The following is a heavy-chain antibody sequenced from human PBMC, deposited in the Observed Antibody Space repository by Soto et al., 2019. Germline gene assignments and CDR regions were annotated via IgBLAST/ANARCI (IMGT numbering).Heavy chain of an antibody. J-gene: IGHJ5*02. CDR1: GGSISSSSYY. Sequence: QLQLQESGPGLVKPSETLSLTCTVSGGSISSSSYYWGWIRQPPGKGLEWIGSIYYSGSTYYNPSLKSRVTISVDTSKNQFSLKLSSVSAADPAVYYCASDKSWFDPWGQGTLVTVSS. CDR3: ASDKSWFDP. V-gene: IGHV4-39*01. CDR2: IYYSGST.